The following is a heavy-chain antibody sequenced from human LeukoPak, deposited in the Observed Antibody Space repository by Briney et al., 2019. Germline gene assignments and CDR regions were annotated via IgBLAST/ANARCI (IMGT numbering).Heavy chain of an antibody. J-gene: IGHJ5*02. CDR3: ARDIGGDTDGRASYWFAP. CDR2: INYFGTT. CDR1: GGSIRSHS. V-gene: IGHV4-59*11. Sequence: SETLSLTCTVSGGSIRSHSWNWIRQSPGKGLEWIGSINYFGTTTYKPSLKSRVTLSVDTSKNQFSLKLTSVTAADTAVYYCARDIGGDTDGRASYWFAPWGQGTLVTVSS. D-gene: IGHD1-1*01.